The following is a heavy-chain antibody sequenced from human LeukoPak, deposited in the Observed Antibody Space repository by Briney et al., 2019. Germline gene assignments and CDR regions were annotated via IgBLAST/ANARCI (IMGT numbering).Heavy chain of an antibody. V-gene: IGHV1-69*06. CDR3: ARDRDSSGYNFDY. Sequence: ASVKVSCKASGGTFSSYAISWVRQAPGQGLEWMGGIIPIFGTANYAQKFQGRVTITADKSTSTAYMELSSLRSEDTAVYYCARDRDSSGYNFDYWGQGTLVTVSS. CDR1: GGTFSSYA. CDR2: IIPIFGTA. D-gene: IGHD3-22*01. J-gene: IGHJ4*02.